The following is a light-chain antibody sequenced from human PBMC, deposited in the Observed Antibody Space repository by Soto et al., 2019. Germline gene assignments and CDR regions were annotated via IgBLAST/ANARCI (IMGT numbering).Light chain of an antibody. CDR1: QGISNY. CDR3: QKYNSAPRT. Sequence: DIQMTQSPSSLSVSVGDRVTITCRASQGISNYLAWFQQKPRKVPELLIYAASTLQSGVPSRFSGSGSGKNFTLTISSLQPEDVATYYCQKYNSAPRTFGQGTNLEIK. V-gene: IGKV1-27*01. J-gene: IGKJ2*01. CDR2: AAS.